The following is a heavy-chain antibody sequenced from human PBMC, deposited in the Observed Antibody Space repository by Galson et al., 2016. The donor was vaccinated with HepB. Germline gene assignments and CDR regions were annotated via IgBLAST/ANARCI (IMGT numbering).Heavy chain of an antibody. CDR1: GYTFMSYY. CDR2: IIPVFGTA. CDR3: ARNKVKSEAEITRDYYYGMDV. V-gene: IGHV1-69*13. D-gene: IGHD6-13*01. Sequence: SVKVSCKASGYTFMSYYVHWVRQAPGQGLGWMGGIIPVFGTANYAQKFQGRVTITADESTSTAYMELSSLRSEDTAVYYCARNKVKSEAEITRDYYYGMDVWGQGTTVTVSS. J-gene: IGHJ6*02.